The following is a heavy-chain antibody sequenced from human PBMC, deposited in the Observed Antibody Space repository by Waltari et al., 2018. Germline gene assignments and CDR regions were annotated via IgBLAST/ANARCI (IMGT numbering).Heavy chain of an antibody. CDR2: IYSGGST. CDR1: GFPVSSHS. V-gene: IGHV3-53*01. CDR3: ARGGLLPYFDY. Sequence: EVQLVESGGGLIQPGGSLRLSCAASGFPVSSHSISRVRQAPGKGLEWVSVIYSGGSTYYADSVKGRFTISRDNSKNTLYLQMNSLRAEDTAVYYCARGGLLPYFDYWGQGTLVTVSS. D-gene: IGHD2-15*01. J-gene: IGHJ4*02.